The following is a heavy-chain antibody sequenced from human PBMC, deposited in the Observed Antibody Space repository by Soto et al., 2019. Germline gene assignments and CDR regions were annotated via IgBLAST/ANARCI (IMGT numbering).Heavy chain of an antibody. Sequence: EVRLLESGGGLVQPGGSLRLSCAASGFTFSVYAMSWVRQAPGKGLEWVSGISGSGDSTHYADSVKGRFTVSRDNSKSMLYLQTNSLRAEDTAIYYCAKALYGGFTYWGLGILVTVSS. D-gene: IGHD3-10*01. CDR1: GFTFSVYA. CDR2: ISGSGDST. CDR3: AKALYGGFTY. J-gene: IGHJ4*02. V-gene: IGHV3-23*01.